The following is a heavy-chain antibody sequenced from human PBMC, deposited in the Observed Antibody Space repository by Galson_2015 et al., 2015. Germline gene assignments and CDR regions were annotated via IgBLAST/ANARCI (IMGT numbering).Heavy chain of an antibody. CDR1: EFTFSSYY. J-gene: IGHJ4*02. CDR3: ARQILDYDFWSGYYPTNFDY. D-gene: IGHD3-3*01. CDR2: ISSTTTYI. Sequence: SLRLSCAASEFTFSSYYMSWVRQAPGKGLEWVSSISSTTTYIYYVDSVKGRFTISRDNAKNPLYLQMNSLGAEDTAVYYCARQILDYDFWSGYYPTNFDYWGQGTLVTVSS. V-gene: IGHV3-21*01.